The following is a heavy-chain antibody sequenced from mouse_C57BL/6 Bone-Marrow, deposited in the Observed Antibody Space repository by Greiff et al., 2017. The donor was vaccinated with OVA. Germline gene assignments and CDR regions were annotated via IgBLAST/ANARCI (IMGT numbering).Heavy chain of an antibody. CDR3: ARLDSSLKYFDV. CDR2: INPNNGGT. J-gene: IGHJ1*03. Sequence: EVKLQQSGPELVKPGASVKISCKASGYTFTDYYMNWVKQSHGKSLEWIGDINPNNGGTSYNQKFKGKATLTVDKSSSTAYMELRSLTSEDSAVYYCARLDSSLKYFDVWGTGTTVTVSS. V-gene: IGHV1-26*01. CDR1: GYTFTDYY. D-gene: IGHD1-1*01.